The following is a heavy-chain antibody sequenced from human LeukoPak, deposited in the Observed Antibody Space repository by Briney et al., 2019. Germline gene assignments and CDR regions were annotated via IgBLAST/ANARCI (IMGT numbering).Heavy chain of an antibody. V-gene: IGHV3-21*04. J-gene: IGHJ4*02. Sequence: GGSLRLSCAASGFTFSIYSMNWVRQAPGKGLEWVSSISSSSSFISYADSVQGRFTISRDNAKNSLYLQMNSLRAEDTAVYYCAKERGVSKPFDYWGQGTLVTVSS. CDR3: AKERGVSKPFDY. D-gene: IGHD2-8*02. CDR2: ISSSSSFI. CDR1: GFTFSIYS.